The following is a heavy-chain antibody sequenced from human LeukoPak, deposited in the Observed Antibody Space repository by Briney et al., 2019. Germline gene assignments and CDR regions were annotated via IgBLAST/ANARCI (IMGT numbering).Heavy chain of an antibody. CDR1: GFTFSSYA. Sequence: PGGSLRLSCAASGFTFSSYAMSWVRQAPGKGLEWVSAISGSGGSTYYADSVKGRFTISRDNSKNTLYLQMNSLRAEDTAVYYCANPGKDSHYYYYYMDVWGKGTTVTVSS. CDR3: ANPGKDSHYYYYYMDV. CDR2: ISGSGGST. J-gene: IGHJ6*03. D-gene: IGHD3/OR15-3a*01. V-gene: IGHV3-23*01.